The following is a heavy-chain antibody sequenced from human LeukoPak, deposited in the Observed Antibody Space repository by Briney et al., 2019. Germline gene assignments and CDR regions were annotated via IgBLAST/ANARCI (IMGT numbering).Heavy chain of an antibody. CDR2: ISYIGST. V-gene: IGHV4-59*11. Sequence: SETLSLTCTVSGGSFSSHYWSWIRQPPGKGLEWIGYISYIGSTNYNPSLKSRATISVDTSNDQFSLKLSSVTAADAAVYFCAGDPTTVTKGLEIWGQGTMVTVSS. CDR1: GGSFSSHY. J-gene: IGHJ3*02. D-gene: IGHD4-17*01. CDR3: AGDPTTVTKGLEI.